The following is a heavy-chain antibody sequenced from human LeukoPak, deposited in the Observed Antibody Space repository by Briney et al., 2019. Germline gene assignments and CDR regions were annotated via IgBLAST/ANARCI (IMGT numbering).Heavy chain of an antibody. CDR2: IKLNSSVT. CDR1: GYTFIGYY. Sequence: ASLKVSCKASGYTFIGYYMHWVRQAPGQGLEWMGWIKLNSSVTNYAQKFQGRVTMTRDTSISTAYMELTSLRSDDTAGYYCATTRVTTTRLDYWGQGTLVTV. J-gene: IGHJ4*02. V-gene: IGHV1-2*02. CDR3: ATTRVTTTRLDY. D-gene: IGHD5-12*01.